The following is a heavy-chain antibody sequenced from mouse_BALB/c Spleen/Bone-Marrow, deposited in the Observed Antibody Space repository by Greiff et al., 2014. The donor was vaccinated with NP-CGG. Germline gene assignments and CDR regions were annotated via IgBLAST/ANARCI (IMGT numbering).Heavy chain of an antibody. Sequence: LKKSGPELVKPGALVKISCKASGYTFTSYDINWVKQRPGQGLEWIGWIYPGDGSTKYNEKFKGKATLTADKSSSTAYMQLSSLTSENSAVYFGGRNGNYRYAMDYWGQGTSVTVSS. CDR2: IYPGDGST. D-gene: IGHD2-1*01. CDR3: GRNGNYRYAMDY. CDR1: GYTFTSYD. J-gene: IGHJ4*01. V-gene: IGHV1S33*01.